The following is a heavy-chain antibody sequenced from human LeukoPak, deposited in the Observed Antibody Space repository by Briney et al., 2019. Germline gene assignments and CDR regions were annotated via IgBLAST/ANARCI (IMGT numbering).Heavy chain of an antibody. CDR3: LAGYYYYYMDV. Sequence: HPGGSLRLPCAASGFAFSNYWLHWVRQAPGKGLVWVARINTHGSSTNYADSVKGRFTISRDNAKNTLYLQMTSLSAEDTAVYYALAGYYYYYMDVWGKGTTVTASS. CDR2: INTHGSST. D-gene: IGHD6-13*01. V-gene: IGHV3-74*01. CDR1: GFAFSNYW. J-gene: IGHJ6*03.